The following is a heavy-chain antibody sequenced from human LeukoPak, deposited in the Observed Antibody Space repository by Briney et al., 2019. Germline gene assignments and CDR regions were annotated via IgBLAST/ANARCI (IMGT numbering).Heavy chain of an antibody. Sequence: GGSLRLSCAASGFTFSDYYMSWIRQAPGKGLEWVSYISSSGSTIYYADSVKGRFTISRDNAKNSLYLQMNSLRAEDTAVYYCARGPYYDFWSGYYCNWFDPWGQGTLVTVSS. D-gene: IGHD3-3*01. CDR3: ARGPYYDFWSGYYCNWFDP. CDR1: GFTFSDYY. V-gene: IGHV3-11*01. J-gene: IGHJ5*02. CDR2: ISSSGSTI.